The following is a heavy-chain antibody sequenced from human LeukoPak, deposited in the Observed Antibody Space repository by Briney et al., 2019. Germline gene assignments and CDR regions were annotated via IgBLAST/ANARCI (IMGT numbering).Heavy chain of an antibody. CDR3: ARHAGWLQLGDY. D-gene: IGHD5-18*01. Sequence: SEXXSLTCTVSGGSMXXYYWSWXRXXGXEXGEWIEYIYYSGSTNYNPSLNSRVTISVDTSKYQFSLKLSSVTAADTAVYYCARHAGWLQLGDYWGQGTLVTVSS. J-gene: IGHJ4*02. V-gene: IGHV4-59*08. CDR2: IYYSGST. CDR1: GGSMXXYY.